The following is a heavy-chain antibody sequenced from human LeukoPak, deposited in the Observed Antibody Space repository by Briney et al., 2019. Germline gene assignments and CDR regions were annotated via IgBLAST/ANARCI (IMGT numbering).Heavy chain of an antibody. V-gene: IGHV1-24*01. Sequence: ASVKVSCKVSGYTLTELSMHWVRQAPGKGLEWMGGFDPEDGETIYAQKFQGRVSMTEDTSTDTAYMELSSLRSEDTAVYYCATGNGDSSGYYRRWFDPWGQGTLVTVSS. CDR2: FDPEDGET. J-gene: IGHJ5*02. D-gene: IGHD3-22*01. CDR1: GYTLTELS. CDR3: ATGNGDSSGYYRRWFDP.